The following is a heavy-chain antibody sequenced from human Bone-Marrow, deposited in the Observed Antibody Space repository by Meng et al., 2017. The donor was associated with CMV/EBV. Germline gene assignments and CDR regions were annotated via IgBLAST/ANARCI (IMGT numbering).Heavy chain of an antibody. CDR1: GFTFSSYA. V-gene: IGHV3-30-3*01. Sequence: GESLKISCAASGFTFSSYAMHWVRQAPGKGLEWVAVISYDGSNNYYADSVKGRFTISRDNSKNTLFLQMNSLRAEDTAVYYCARDKKHGHPGSQYYYYYGMDVWGQGTTVTVSS. CDR3: ARDKKHGHPGSQYYYYYGMDV. CDR2: ISYDGSNN. D-gene: IGHD2/OR15-2a*01. J-gene: IGHJ6*02.